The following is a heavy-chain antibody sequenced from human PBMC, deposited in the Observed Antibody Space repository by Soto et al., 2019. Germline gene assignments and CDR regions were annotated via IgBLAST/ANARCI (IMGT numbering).Heavy chain of an antibody. V-gene: IGHV3-23*01. D-gene: IGHD4-17*01. CDR3: AKADGDYYKYYFDY. CDR2: IGGGVIGT. CDR1: GFTFSYYA. J-gene: IGHJ4*02. Sequence: GGSLRLSCAASGFTFSYYAMTWVRQAPGKGLEWVSAIGGGVIGTYYADSVKGRFTISRDNSKNTLFLQMNSLRAEDTAVYYCAKADGDYYKYYFDYWGQGTLVTVSS.